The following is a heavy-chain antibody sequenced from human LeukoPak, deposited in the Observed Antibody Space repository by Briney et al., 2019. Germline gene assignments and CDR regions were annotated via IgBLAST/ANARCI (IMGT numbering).Heavy chain of an antibody. Sequence: GASVKVSCKASGYTFTGYYMHWVRQAPGQGLEWMGWINPNSGGTNYAQKFQGRVTMTRDTSISTAYMELSRLRSDDTAVYYCARDGPSLRYFDYRFDPRGQGTLVTVSS. CDR3: ARDGPSLRYFDYRFDP. CDR1: GYTFTGYY. CDR2: INPNSGGT. J-gene: IGHJ5*02. V-gene: IGHV1-2*02. D-gene: IGHD3-9*01.